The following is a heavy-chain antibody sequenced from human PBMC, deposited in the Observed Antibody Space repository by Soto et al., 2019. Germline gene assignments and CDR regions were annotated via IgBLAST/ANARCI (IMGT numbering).Heavy chain of an antibody. V-gene: IGHV1-69*02. CDR2: IIPILGIA. CDR1: GGTLSSYT. Sequence: SVKVSCKDSGGTLSSYTISWVRQAPGQGLEWMGRIIPILGIANYAQKFQGRVTITADKSTSTAYMELSSLRSEDTAVYYCGSCPNHYYYMDVWGKGTTVTVSS. J-gene: IGHJ6*03. CDR3: GSCPNHYYYMDV.